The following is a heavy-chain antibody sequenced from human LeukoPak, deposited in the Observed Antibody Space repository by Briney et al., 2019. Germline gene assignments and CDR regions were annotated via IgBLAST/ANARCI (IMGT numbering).Heavy chain of an antibody. V-gene: IGHV1-69*02. J-gene: IGHJ3*02. Sequence: SSVKVSSKASGGTFSRHTISWVRQAPGQGLEWMGRIIPILGIANYAQKFQGSVTITADKSTSTAYMELSSLRSEDTAVYYCARTLFDWLPSGAFDIWGQGTMVTVSS. D-gene: IGHD3-9*01. CDR2: IIPILGIA. CDR3: ARTLFDWLPSGAFDI. CDR1: GGTFSRHT.